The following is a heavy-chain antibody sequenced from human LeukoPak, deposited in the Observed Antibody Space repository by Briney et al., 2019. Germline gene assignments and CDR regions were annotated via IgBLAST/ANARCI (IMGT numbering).Heavy chain of an antibody. CDR1: GYTLTELS. CDR3: ARVWGAIDY. J-gene: IGHJ4*02. V-gene: IGHV1-24*01. CDR2: FDPEDGET. D-gene: IGHD1-26*01. Sequence: GASVKVSCKVSGYTLTELSMHWVRQAPGKGLEWMGGFDPEDGETTYAQRFQGRVTMTRDTSISTAYMELISLRSEDTAVYYCARVWGAIDYWGQGTLVTVSS.